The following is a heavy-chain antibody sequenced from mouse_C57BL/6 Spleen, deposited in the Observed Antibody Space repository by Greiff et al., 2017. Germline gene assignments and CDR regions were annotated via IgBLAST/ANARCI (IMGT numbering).Heavy chain of an antibody. J-gene: IGHJ4*01. CDR3: AIGGYYAMDY. CDR2: IDSANGNP. CDR1: GFNIKNTY. Sequence: DVKLQESVAELVRPGASVKLSCTASGFNIKNTYMHWVKQRPEQGLEWIGRIDSANGNPTSAPNFQGKATITADTSSNTAYLQLSSLTSEDTAIYYCAIGGYYAMDYRGQGTSVTVSS. V-gene: IGHV14-3*01.